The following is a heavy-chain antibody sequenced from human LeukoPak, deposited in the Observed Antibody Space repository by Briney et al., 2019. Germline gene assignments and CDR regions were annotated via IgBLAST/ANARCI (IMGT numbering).Heavy chain of an antibody. V-gene: IGHV1-2*06. CDR1: GYTFTGYY. CDR3: ARFYYYYDSSGYAGFDY. J-gene: IGHJ4*02. D-gene: IGHD3-22*01. Sequence: VASVKVSCKASGYTFTGYYMHWVRQAPGQGREWMGRINPNSGGTNYAQKFQGRVTMTRDTSISTAYMELSRLRSDDTAVYYCARFYYYYDSSGYAGFDYWGQGTLVTVSS. CDR2: INPNSGGT.